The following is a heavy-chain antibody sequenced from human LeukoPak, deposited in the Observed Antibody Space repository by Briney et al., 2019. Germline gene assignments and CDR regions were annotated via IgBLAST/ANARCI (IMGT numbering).Heavy chain of an antibody. CDR3: ARVDYDSSGYRDWYFDL. Sequence: PSQTLSLTCTVSGGSISSGGYYWSWIRQPPGKGLEWIGYIYHSGSTYYNPSLKSRVTISVDRSKNQFSLKLSSVTAADTAVYYCARVDYDSSGYRDWYFDLWGRGTLVTVSS. CDR2: IYHSGST. CDR1: GGSISSGGYY. J-gene: IGHJ2*01. V-gene: IGHV4-30-2*02. D-gene: IGHD3-22*01.